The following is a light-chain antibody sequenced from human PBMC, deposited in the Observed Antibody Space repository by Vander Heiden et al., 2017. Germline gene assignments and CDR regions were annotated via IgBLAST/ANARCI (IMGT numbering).Light chain of an antibody. CDR3: QQTFSST. CDR2: AAS. J-gene: IGKJ3*01. V-gene: IGKV1-39*01. Sequence: DIQMTQSPSSLSASVGDRVTIPCRASQSIGSSVNWYQQTAGKAPKLLISAASSLQSGVPSRFSGSGSGTDFTLTISRLQPEDFATYYFQQTFSSTFGHGTKVDIQ. CDR1: QSIGSS.